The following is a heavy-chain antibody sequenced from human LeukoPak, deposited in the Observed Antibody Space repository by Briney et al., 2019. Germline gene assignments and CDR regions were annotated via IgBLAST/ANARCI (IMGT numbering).Heavy chain of an antibody. J-gene: IGHJ4*02. V-gene: IGHV3-13*01. CDR3: ARGGIQVSGIDEFDY. Sequence: GGSLRLSCAASGFTFIDYDMHWVRQVIGKGLEWVSAIGIRGDTHYSGSVKGRFTISRENAESSLYLQMNSLRAEDTAVFYCARGGIQVSGIDEFDYWGQGTLVTVSS. D-gene: IGHD6-19*01. CDR2: IGIRGDT. CDR1: GFTFIDYD.